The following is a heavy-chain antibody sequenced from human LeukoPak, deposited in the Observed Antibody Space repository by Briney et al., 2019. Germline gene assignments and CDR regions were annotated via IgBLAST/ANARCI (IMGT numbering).Heavy chain of an antibody. Sequence: PGGSLRLSCAASGFTFSSYSMNWVRQAPGKGLEWVSSISSSSSYIYYADSVKGRFTISRDNAKNSLYLQMNSLRAEDTAVYYCARGMLAYYYYGDEGWGPKWNAFDIWGQGTMVTVSS. J-gene: IGHJ3*02. CDR3: ARGMLAYYYYGDEGWGPKWNAFDI. V-gene: IGHV3-21*01. CDR1: GFTFSSYS. CDR2: ISSSSSYI. D-gene: IGHD4-17*01.